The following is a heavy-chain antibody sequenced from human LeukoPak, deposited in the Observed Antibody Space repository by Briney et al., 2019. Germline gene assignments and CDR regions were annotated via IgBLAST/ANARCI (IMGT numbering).Heavy chain of an antibody. CDR1: GFTFSSYS. J-gene: IGHJ4*02. V-gene: IGHV3-21*01. Sequence: PGGSLRLSCAASGFTFSSYSMNWVRQAPGKGLEWVSSISSSSSYIYYADSVKGRFTISRDNAKNSLYLQMNSLRAEDTTVYYCARTPYSSGWEPFDYWGQGTLVTVSS. D-gene: IGHD6-19*01. CDR2: ISSSSSYI. CDR3: ARTPYSSGWEPFDY.